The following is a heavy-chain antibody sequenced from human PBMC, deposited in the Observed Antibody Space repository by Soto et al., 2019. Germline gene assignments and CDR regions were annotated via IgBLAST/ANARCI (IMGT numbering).Heavy chain of an antibody. J-gene: IGHJ4*01. Sequence: QVHLMQSGAEVKKPGASVKVSCKASGYTFTYYEITWVRQAPGQGLEWMGWISAYSGNTNYAQKLQGRLTMTTDTSTNTAYMELRSLRSDDTAVYYCARVVKAGDYGDYGRYYFDYWGRGTLVTVSS. CDR1: GYTFTYYE. CDR2: ISAYSGNT. D-gene: IGHD4-17*01. V-gene: IGHV1-18*04. CDR3: ARVVKAGDYGDYGRYYFDY.